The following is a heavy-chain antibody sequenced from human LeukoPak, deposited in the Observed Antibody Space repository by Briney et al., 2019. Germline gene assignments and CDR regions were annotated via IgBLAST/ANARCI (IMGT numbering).Heavy chain of an antibody. CDR1: GFTFSSYG. V-gene: IGHV3-33*08. CDR2: IWYGGSNK. D-gene: IGHD2-2*01. Sequence: GRSLRLSCAASGFTFSSYGMHWVRQAPGKGLEWVAVIWYGGSNKYYADSVKGRFTISRDNSKNTLYLQMNSLRAEDTAVYYCARSGVVVPVDYWGQGTLVTVSS. J-gene: IGHJ4*02. CDR3: ARSGVVVPVDY.